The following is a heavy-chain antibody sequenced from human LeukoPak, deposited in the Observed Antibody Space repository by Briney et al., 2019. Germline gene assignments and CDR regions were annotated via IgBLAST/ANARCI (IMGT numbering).Heavy chain of an antibody. CDR2: ISSSSSTI. CDR3: ARDPYDFWSGYYDY. D-gene: IGHD3-3*01. J-gene: IGHJ4*02. V-gene: IGHV3-48*02. CDR1: GFTFSSNS. Sequence: GGSLRLSCAASGFTFSSNSMNWVRQAPGKGLEWVSYISSSSSTISYADSVKGRFTISRDNAKNSLYLQMNSLRDEDTAVYYCARDPYDFWSGYYDYWGQGTLVTVSS.